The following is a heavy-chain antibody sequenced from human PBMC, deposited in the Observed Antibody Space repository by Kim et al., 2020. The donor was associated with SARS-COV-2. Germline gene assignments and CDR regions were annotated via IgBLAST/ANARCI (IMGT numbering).Heavy chain of an antibody. D-gene: IGHD2-2*01. Sequence: ASVKVSCKASGYTFTGYYMHWVRQAPGQGLAWMGWINPNSGGTNYAQKFQGWVTMTRDTSISTGYMELSRLRSDDTAVYYCARGGPIVVVPAAEIVATIIEGAFDIWGQGTMVTVSS. CDR2: INPNSGGT. CDR1: GYTFTGYY. V-gene: IGHV1-2*04. J-gene: IGHJ3*02. CDR3: ARGGPIVVVPAAEIVATIIEGAFDI.